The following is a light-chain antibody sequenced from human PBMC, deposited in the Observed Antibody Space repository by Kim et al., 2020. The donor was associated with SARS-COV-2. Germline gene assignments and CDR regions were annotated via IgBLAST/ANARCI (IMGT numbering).Light chain of an antibody. CDR1: SLRNSY. Sequence: SSELTQDPAVSVALGQTVRITCLGDSLRNSYAGWYQQKPGQAPLLVMHGENSRPSGIPGRFSGSSSGDTATLTITGAQAEDEAVYYCHARSSSTKQYVFGAGTKVTVL. CDR2: GEN. CDR3: HARSSSTKQYV. V-gene: IGLV3-19*01. J-gene: IGLJ1*01.